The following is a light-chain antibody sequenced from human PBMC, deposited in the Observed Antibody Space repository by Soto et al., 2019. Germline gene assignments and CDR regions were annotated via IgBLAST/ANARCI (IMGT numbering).Light chain of an antibody. J-gene: IGLJ2*01. Sequence: QLVLTQSSASSASLGSSVRLTCTLSSGHSSYIIAWHQQQPGKATRYLMKLEGSGTYNKGSGVPDRVSGSSSGADRYLTISNLELEDEADYHCDNWYSNGQVFGGGTKLTVL. CDR3: DNWYSNGQV. CDR1: SGHSSYI. V-gene: IGLV4-60*02. CDR2: LEGSGTY.